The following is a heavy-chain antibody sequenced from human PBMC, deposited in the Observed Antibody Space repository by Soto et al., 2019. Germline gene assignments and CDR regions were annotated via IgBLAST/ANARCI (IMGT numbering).Heavy chain of an antibody. CDR1: GGTFSSYA. CDR2: IIPIFGTA. D-gene: IGHD2-15*01. Sequence: SVKVSCKASGGTFSSYAISWVRQAPGQGLEWMGGIIPIFGTANYAQKFQGRVTITADKSTSTAYMELSSLRSEDAAVYYCARESTVVMRPLGYYGMDVWGQGTTVTVSS. CDR3: ARESTVVMRPLGYYGMDV. J-gene: IGHJ6*02. V-gene: IGHV1-69*06.